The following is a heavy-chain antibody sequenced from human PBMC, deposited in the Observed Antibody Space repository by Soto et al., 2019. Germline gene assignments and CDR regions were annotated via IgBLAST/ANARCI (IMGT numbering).Heavy chain of an antibody. Sequence: PGESLKISCKGSGYSFSTYWIAWVRQMPGKGLEWMGIIFPSDSDTRYSPSFQGQVTIAADKSISTAYLQWSSLKASDTAMYYCARQIVRGYSGYEQFAASDYWGQGTQVTVSS. CDR1: GYSFSTYW. J-gene: IGHJ4*02. V-gene: IGHV5-51*01. CDR2: IFPSDSDT. CDR3: ARQIVRGYSGYEQFAASDY. D-gene: IGHD5-12*01.